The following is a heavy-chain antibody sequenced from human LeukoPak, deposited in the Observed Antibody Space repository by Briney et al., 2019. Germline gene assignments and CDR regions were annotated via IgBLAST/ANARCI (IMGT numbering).Heavy chain of an antibody. D-gene: IGHD5-24*01. CDR1: GYTFAGYW. J-gene: IGHJ4*02. V-gene: IGHV5-51*01. CDR2: IYPGDSDT. CDR3: ARQDGRALYYFDH. Sequence: GESLKISCKGSGYTFAGYWIAWVRQMPGKGLEWMGIIYPGDSDTRYSPSFQGQVTISADKSISTAYLQRSSLKASDTAMYYCARQDGRALYYFDHWGQGALVTVSS.